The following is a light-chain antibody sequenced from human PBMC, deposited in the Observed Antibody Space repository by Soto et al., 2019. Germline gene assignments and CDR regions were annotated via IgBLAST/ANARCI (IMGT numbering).Light chain of an antibody. Sequence: PSSLSAYVGGIVTITCRASQSIAGYLSWYQQKPGKAPKFLIYSASSLQRGVPSRFRGSGSGTDFTLTITGLQPEDFATYYCQQSFTVPITFGQGTRLEIK. J-gene: IGKJ5*01. CDR1: QSIAGY. CDR2: SAS. V-gene: IGKV1-39*01. CDR3: QQSFTVPIT.